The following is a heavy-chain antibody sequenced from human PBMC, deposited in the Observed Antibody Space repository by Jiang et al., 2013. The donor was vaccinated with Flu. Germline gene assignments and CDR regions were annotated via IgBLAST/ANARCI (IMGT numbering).Heavy chain of an antibody. Sequence: YSVNWVRQAPGQGLEWMGWINPNTGNPIYAQGFTGRFVFSLDTSVSTAYLQINNLETADTAVYYCARRSPTDYWGQGTLVTVSS. J-gene: IGHJ1*01. CDR1: YS. CDR3: ARRSPTDY. CDR2: INPNTGNP. V-gene: IGHV7-4-1*02. D-gene: IGHD4-17*01.